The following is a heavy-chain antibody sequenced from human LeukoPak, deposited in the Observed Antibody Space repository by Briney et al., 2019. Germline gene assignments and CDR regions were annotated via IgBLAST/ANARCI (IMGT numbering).Heavy chain of an antibody. CDR3: ARDGYYYDSSGSHFDY. CDR2: MRNDGSDV. V-gene: IGHV3-33*01. Sequence: GGSLRLSCAASGFTFNSYGFHWVRQAPGKGLEWVAVMRNDGSDVYYADSVKGRFTISRDNSKNTLYLQMNSLRAEDTAVYYCARDGYYYDSSGSHFDYWGQGTLVTVSS. J-gene: IGHJ4*02. D-gene: IGHD3-22*01. CDR1: GFTFNSYG.